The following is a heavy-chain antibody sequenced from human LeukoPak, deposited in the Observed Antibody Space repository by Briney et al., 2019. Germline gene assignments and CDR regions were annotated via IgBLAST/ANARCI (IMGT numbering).Heavy chain of an antibody. CDR2: INHSGST. V-gene: IGHV4-34*01. J-gene: IGHJ4*02. CDR3: ARLGWHSYGSLSDY. Sequence: SETLSLTCAVYGGSFSGYYWSWIRQPPGKGLEWIGEINHSGSTNYNPSLKSRVTISVDTSKNQFSLKLSSVTAADTAVYYCARLGWHSYGSLSDYWGQGTLVTVSS. D-gene: IGHD5-18*01. CDR1: GGSFSGYY.